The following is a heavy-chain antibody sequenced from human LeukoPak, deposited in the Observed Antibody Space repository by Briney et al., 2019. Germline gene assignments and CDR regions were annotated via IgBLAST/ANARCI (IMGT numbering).Heavy chain of an antibody. D-gene: IGHD6-19*01. CDR3: AKDYPSQWLVDYYYSGMDV. V-gene: IGHV1-2*06. CDR1: GYTFSDYF. CDR2: INPYNGGT. Sequence: GASVKVSCKASGYTFSDYFIHWVRQAPGQGLEWMGRINPYNGGTTYAQSFQGRVTLTRDTSITTVYLELTGLRSDDTAVYYCAKDYPSQWLVDYYYSGMDVWGQGTRVPVSS. J-gene: IGHJ6*02.